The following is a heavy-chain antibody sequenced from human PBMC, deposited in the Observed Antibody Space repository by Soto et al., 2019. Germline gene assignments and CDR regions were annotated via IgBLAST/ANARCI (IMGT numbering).Heavy chain of an antibody. J-gene: IGHJ4*02. CDR3: ARDRDYYDSSGYYSFDY. CDR1: GGTFSSYA. V-gene: IGHV1-69*01. CDR2: IIPIFGTA. D-gene: IGHD3-22*01. Sequence: QVQLVQSGAEVKKPGSSVKVSCKASGGTFSSYAISWVRQAPGQGLEWMGGIIPIFGTANYAQKFQGRVTITADESTSTAYMELSSLRSEDTAVYYCARDRDYYDSSGYYSFDYWGQGTLVTVSS.